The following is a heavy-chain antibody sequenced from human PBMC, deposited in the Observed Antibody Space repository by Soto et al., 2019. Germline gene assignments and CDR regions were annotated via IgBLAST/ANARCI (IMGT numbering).Heavy chain of an antibody. CDR3: ARDIVATISGPATGYYYYGMDV. J-gene: IGHJ6*02. V-gene: IGHV3-11*01. CDR2: ISSNGSTI. D-gene: IGHD5-12*01. CDR1: GFTFSDCY. Sequence: PGGSLRLSCAASGFTFSDCYMSWIRQAPGKGLEWVSYISSNGSTIYYADSVKGRFTISRDNAKNSLYLQMNSLRAEDTAVYYCARDIVATISGPATGYYYYGMDVWGQGTTVTVSS.